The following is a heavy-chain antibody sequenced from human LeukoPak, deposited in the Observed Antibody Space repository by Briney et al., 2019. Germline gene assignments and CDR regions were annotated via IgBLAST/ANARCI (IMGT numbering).Heavy chain of an antibody. D-gene: IGHD3-22*01. CDR1: GGSISTSSYY. Sequence: SETLSLTCTVSGGSISTSSYYWSWIRQPPGKGLEWIGSIYYSGSTYYNPSLKSRVTISVDTSKNQFSLKLSSVTAADTAVYYCARDVLSGRYYDSSGLFDYWGQGTLVTVSS. J-gene: IGHJ4*02. CDR2: IYYSGST. V-gene: IGHV4-39*07. CDR3: ARDVLSGRYYDSSGLFDY.